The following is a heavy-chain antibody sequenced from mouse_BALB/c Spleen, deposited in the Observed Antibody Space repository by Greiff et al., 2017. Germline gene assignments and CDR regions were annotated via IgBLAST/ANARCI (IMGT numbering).Heavy chain of an antibody. CDR1: GFTFSDYY. CDR2: ISDGGSYT. CDR3: ARGYYGNYWYFDV. Sequence: EVQLVESGGGLVKPGGSLKLSCAASGFTFSDYYMYWVRQTPEKRLEWVATISDGGSYTYSPDSVKGRFTISRDNAKNNLYLQMSSLKSEDTAMYYCARGYYGNYWYFDVWGAGTTDTVSS. D-gene: IGHD2-1*01. J-gene: IGHJ1*01. V-gene: IGHV5-4*02.